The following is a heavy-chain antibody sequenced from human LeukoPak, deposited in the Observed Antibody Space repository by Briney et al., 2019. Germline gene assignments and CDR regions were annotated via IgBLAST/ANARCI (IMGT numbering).Heavy chain of an antibody. J-gene: IGHJ6*02. CDR1: GYTFTSYG. V-gene: IGHV1-18*01. D-gene: IGHD6-6*01. CDR3: ALLQIAARPGYYYYGMDV. Sequence: GASVKVSCKASGYTFTSYGISWVRQAPGQGLEWMGWISAYNGNTNHAQKLQGRVTMTTDTSTSTAYMELRSLRSDDTAVYYCALLQIAARPGYYYYGMDVWGQGTTVTVSS. CDR2: ISAYNGNT.